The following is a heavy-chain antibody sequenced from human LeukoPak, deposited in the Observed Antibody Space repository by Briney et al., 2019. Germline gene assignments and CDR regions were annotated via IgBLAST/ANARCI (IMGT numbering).Heavy chain of an antibody. CDR1: GGSFSGYY. V-gene: IGHV4-34*01. Sequence: PSETLSLTCAVYGGSFSGYYWSWIRQPPGKGLEWIGEINHSGSTNYNPSLKSRVTISVDTSKNQFSLKLSSVTAADTAVYYCARHVRTTYYYGSGSTYNWFDPWGQGTLVTVSS. CDR3: ARHVRTTYYYGSGSTYNWFDP. CDR2: INHSGST. J-gene: IGHJ5*02. D-gene: IGHD3-10*01.